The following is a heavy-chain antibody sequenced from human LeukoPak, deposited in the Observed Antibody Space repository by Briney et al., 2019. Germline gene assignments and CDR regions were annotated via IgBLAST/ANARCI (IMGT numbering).Heavy chain of an antibody. V-gene: IGHV4-4*07. Sequence: PSETLSLTCTVSGGSISSYYWSWIRQPAGKGLEWIGRIYTSGSTNYNPSLKSRVTMSVDTSKNQFSLKLSSVTAADTAVYYCASQRGQLLYEYYFDYWGQGTLVTVSS. CDR1: GGSISSYY. CDR2: IYTSGST. CDR3: ASQRGQLLYEYYFDY. J-gene: IGHJ4*02. D-gene: IGHD2-2*02.